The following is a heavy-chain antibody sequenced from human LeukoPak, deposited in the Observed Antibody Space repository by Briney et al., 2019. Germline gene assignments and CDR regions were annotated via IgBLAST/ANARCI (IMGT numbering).Heavy chain of an antibody. Sequence: GASVKVSCKASGYTFTIYGISWVRQAPGQGLEWMGWISAYNGNTNYAQKLQGRVTMTTDTSTSTAYMELRSLRSDDTAVSFCARVYYDISGSYLGDFDYWGQGTLVTVSS. CDR3: ARVYYDISGSYLGDFDY. V-gene: IGHV1-18*01. CDR2: ISAYNGNT. J-gene: IGHJ4*02. D-gene: IGHD3-22*01. CDR1: GYTFTIYG.